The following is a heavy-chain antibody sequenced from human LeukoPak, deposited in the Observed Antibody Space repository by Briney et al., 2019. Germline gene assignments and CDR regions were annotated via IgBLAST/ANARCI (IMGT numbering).Heavy chain of an antibody. V-gene: IGHV1-18*01. CDR2: ISGKKGIT. J-gene: IGHJ4*02. D-gene: IGHD6-19*01. CDR1: GYTFASYG. Sequence: ASVKVSCKASGYTFASYGFSWVRQAPGQGLEWMGWISGKKGITNYAQKFRGRVILTTDASTSTTYMELRSLKSDDTAIYYCATEPTGRYEGPMDHWGQGTLVTVSS. CDR3: ATEPTGRYEGPMDH.